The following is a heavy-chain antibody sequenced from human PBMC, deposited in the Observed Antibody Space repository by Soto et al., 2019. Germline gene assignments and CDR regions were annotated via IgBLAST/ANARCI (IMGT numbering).Heavy chain of an antibody. D-gene: IGHD3-10*01. CDR1: GGYISSYY. CDR2: IYYSGST. Sequence: SETLSLTCTVSGGYISSYYRSWIRQPPGKGLEWIGYIYYSGSTNYNPSLKSRVAISVDTSKNQFSLKLSSATAADTAVYYCARCITMVRGVISPNCSWFDPWGQGTLVTVSS. CDR3: ARCITMVRGVISPNCSWFDP. V-gene: IGHV4-59*01. J-gene: IGHJ5*02.